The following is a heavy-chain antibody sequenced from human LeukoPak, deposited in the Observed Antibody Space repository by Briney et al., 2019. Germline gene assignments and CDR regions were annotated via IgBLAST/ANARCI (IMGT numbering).Heavy chain of an antibody. D-gene: IGHD2-2*02. V-gene: IGHV1-18*01. J-gene: IGHJ4*02. CDR2: ISAYNGNT. Sequence: GASVKVSCKASGYTFTSYGISWVRQAPGQGLEWMGWISAYNGNTNYAQKLQGRVTMTTDTSTSTAYMELRSLRSDDTAVYYCARGDIVVVPAAIVWLDYWGQGTLVTVSS. CDR1: GYTFTSYG. CDR3: ARGDIVVVPAAIVWLDY.